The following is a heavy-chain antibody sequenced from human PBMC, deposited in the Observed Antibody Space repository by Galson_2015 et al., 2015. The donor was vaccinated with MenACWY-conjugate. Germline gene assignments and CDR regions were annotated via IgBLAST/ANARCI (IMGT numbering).Heavy chain of an antibody. V-gene: IGHV1-69*01. CDR1: GGTFSSYA. Sequence: QSGAEVKKPGESLRISCTASGGTFSSYAISWVRQAPGQGLEWMGGIIPIFGTANYAQKFQGRVTITADESTSTAYMELSSLRSEDTAVYYCARVPRIMGAITAGRPSYYYYMDVWGKGTTVTVSS. CDR2: IIPIFGTA. CDR3: ARVPRIMGAITAGRPSYYYYMDV. D-gene: IGHD5-12*01. J-gene: IGHJ6*03.